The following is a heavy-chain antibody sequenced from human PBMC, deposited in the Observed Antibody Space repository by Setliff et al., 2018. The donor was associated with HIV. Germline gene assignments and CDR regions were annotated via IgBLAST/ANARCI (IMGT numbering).Heavy chain of an antibody. Sequence: LSLTCTVSGGSISSGGHCWNWIRQPAGRGLEWIGHVYTSGSASYNPPLKSRVTISIDTSKNQFSLQLSSVTAADTAVYYCARVSYTGSSYIDYWGQGTLVTVSS. D-gene: IGHD6-6*01. CDR3: ARVSYTGSSYIDY. CDR2: VYTSGSA. V-gene: IGHV4-61*09. CDR1: GGSISSGGHC. J-gene: IGHJ4*02.